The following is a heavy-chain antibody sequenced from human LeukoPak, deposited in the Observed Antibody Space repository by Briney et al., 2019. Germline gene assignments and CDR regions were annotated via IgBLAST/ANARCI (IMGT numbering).Heavy chain of an antibody. V-gene: IGHV3-48*03. J-gene: IGHJ5*02. D-gene: IGHD5-12*01. Sequence: PGGSLRLSCAASGFSFSNYEMNWVRQAPGKGLEWISYITASSTTIYYADSVKGRFTISRDNAKNSLYLQMNGLRGEDTAVYYCAKVPGARGHFNWFDPWGQGTLVTVSS. CDR2: ITASSTTI. CDR3: AKVPGARGHFNWFDP. CDR1: GFSFSNYE.